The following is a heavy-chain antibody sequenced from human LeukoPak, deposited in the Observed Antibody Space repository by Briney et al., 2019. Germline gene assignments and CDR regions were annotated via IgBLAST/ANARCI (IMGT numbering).Heavy chain of an antibody. CDR1: GYTFTGYY. D-gene: IGHD2-15*01. J-gene: IGHJ6*02. V-gene: IGHV1-18*04. CDR2: INPNSGNT. CDR3: ARKDTSAFYGMDV. Sequence: ASVKVSCKASGYTFTGYYMHWVRQAPGQGLEWMGWINPNSGNTNYAQKLQGRVTMTTDTSTSTAYMELRSLRSDDTAVYYCARKDTSAFYGMDVWGQGTTVTVSS.